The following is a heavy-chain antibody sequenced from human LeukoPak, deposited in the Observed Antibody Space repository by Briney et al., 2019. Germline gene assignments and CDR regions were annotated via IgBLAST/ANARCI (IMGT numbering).Heavy chain of an antibody. CDR3: ARDLGGVGGFDH. J-gene: IGHJ4*02. D-gene: IGHD3-10*01. Sequence: LETLSLTCTVSGGSISSYYWSWIRQPPGKGLEWIGYIYYSGSTNYNPSLKSRVTISVDTSKNQFSLKLSSVTAADTAVYYCARDLGGVGGFDHWGQGTLVTVSS. CDR2: IYYSGST. V-gene: IGHV4-59*01. CDR1: GGSISSYY.